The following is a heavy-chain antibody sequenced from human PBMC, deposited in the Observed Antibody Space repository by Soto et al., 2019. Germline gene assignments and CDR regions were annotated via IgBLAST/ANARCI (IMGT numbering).Heavy chain of an antibody. CDR2: ISYDGSNK. Sequence: GCLIPSCAASGFTFSSYAMQWVLQAPGNGLEWVAVISYDGSNKYYADSVKCRFTISRDNSKNTLYLQMNRLRAEDTAVYYCARDRGGSFPHYYYYGMDVWGQGTTVTVSS. V-gene: IGHV3-30-3*01. D-gene: IGHD1-26*01. J-gene: IGHJ6*02. CDR1: GFTFSSYA. CDR3: ARDRGGSFPHYYYYGMDV.